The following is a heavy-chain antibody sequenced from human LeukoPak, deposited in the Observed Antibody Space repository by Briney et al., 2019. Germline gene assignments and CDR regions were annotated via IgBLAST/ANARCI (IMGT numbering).Heavy chain of an antibody. CDR3: ATNYDSSGYSDLDI. Sequence: ASVKLSCKVSGYTLTELSMHWVRQAPGKGLEWMGGFDPEDGETIYAQKFQGRVTMTEDTSTDTAYMELSSLRSEDTAVYYCATNYDSSGYSDLDIWGQGTMVTVSS. J-gene: IGHJ3*02. CDR1: GYTLTELS. V-gene: IGHV1-24*01. D-gene: IGHD3-22*01. CDR2: FDPEDGET.